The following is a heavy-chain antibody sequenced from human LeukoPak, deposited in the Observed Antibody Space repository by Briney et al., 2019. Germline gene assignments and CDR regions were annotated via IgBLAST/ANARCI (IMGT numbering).Heavy chain of an antibody. Sequence: SETLSLTGTVSGDSIGSSSYDWGWIRQPPGKGLEWIGAIYSSGSTYYNPSLKSRVTISVDTSKNQFSLRLSSVTAADTAVYYCASGNYYGPTTWGQGTLGSVSS. CDR2: IYSSGST. CDR3: ASGNYYGPTT. CDR1: GDSIGSSSYD. J-gene: IGHJ5*02. V-gene: IGHV4-39*01. D-gene: IGHD1-26*01.